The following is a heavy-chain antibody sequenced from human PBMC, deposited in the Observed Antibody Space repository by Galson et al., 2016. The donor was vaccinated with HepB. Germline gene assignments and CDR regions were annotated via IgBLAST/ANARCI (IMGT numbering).Heavy chain of an antibody. CDR2: ISYDGNNK. D-gene: IGHD3-22*01. CDR1: GFTFSSYA. J-gene: IGHJ4*02. V-gene: IGHV3-30-3*01. CDR3: ARKWAYDRTIIDY. Sequence: PRLSCAASGFTFSSYAMHWVRQAPGKGLEWVALISYDGNNKYYADSVRGRFTISRDNSKNTLYLQMNSLRPEDTAVYYCARKWAYDRTIIDYWGQGTLVTVSS.